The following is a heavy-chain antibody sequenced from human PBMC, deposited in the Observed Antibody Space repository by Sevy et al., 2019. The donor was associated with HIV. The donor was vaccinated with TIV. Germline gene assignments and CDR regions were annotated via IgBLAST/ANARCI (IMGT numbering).Heavy chain of an antibody. V-gene: IGHV3-30*02. CDR1: GFTFSSYG. CDR2: IRYDGSNK. J-gene: IGHJ4*02. Sequence: GGSLRLSCAASGFTFSSYGMHWVRQAPGKGLEWVAFIRYDGSNKYYADSVKGRFTISRDNSKNTLYLQMNSPGAEDTAVYYCAKDPVDIVATXXXXYWGQXTLVTVSS. CDR3: AKDPVDIVATXXXXY. D-gene: IGHD5-12*01.